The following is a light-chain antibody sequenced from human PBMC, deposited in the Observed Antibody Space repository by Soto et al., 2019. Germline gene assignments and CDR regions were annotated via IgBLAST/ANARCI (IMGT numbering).Light chain of an antibody. CDR3: QQYGGTFLT. CDR2: SAS. Sequence: EIVLTQSPGTLSLSPGERATLFCRASQSVDSTYLAWYQQKPGQAPRLLIYSASSRATCVPDRFSGSGSGTDFTLTISRLEPEDFAVYYCQQYGGTFLTFGQGTRLEIK. J-gene: IGKJ5*01. CDR1: QSVDSTY. V-gene: IGKV3-20*01.